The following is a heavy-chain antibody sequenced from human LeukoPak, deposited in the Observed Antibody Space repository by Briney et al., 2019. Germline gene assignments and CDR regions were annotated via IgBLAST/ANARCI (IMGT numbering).Heavy chain of an antibody. Sequence: PGGSLRLSCAASGFTFSSYWMSWVRQAPGKVLEWVANIKQDGSEKYYVDSVKGRFTISRDNAKNSLYLQMNSLRDDDTAVYFCTRDQGWQQFDSWGQGTLVTVSS. V-gene: IGHV3-7*01. D-gene: IGHD5-24*01. J-gene: IGHJ4*02. CDR2: IKQDGSEK. CDR1: GFTFSSYW. CDR3: TRDQGWQQFDS.